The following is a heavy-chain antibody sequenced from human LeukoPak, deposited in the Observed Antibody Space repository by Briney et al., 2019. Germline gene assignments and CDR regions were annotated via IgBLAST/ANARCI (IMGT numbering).Heavy chain of an antibody. V-gene: IGHV3-23*01. CDR3: VQDWAWGAFAY. CDR1: GFTVSSNY. Sequence: GGSLRLPCAASGFTVSSNYMSWVRQAPGKGLEWVSGISGDAGRTYYADSVKGRFTIYRDNSKNTLYLQMSSLGAEDTAVYYCVQDWAWGAFAYWGQGTLVTVSS. CDR2: ISGDAGRT. D-gene: IGHD7-27*01. J-gene: IGHJ4*02.